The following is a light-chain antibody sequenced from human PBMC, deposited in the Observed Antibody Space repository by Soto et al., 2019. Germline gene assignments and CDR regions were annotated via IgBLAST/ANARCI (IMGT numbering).Light chain of an antibody. V-gene: IGLV2-14*01. CDR2: EVT. J-gene: IGLJ1*01. Sequence: QSALTQPASVSGSPGQSITISCTGTSSDVGGYHYVSWYQQHPGKAPKLMIYEVTNRPSGISNRFSGSKSGNTASLTISGLQAEDEAHYYCNSYRTVSTYVFGTGTKLTVL. CDR3: NSYRTVSTYV. CDR1: SSDVGGYHY.